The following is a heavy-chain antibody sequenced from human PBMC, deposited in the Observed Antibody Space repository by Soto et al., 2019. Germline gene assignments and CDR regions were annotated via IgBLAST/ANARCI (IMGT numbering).Heavy chain of an antibody. CDR1: GGSISSGGYS. Sequence: QVQLQEAGPGLVKPSQTLSLTFTVSGGSISSGGYSWSWIRQHPGKGLEWIVYIYYSGSTYYNPSLKSRVNISVATSKNQFSLKLSSVTAADTAVYYCAREGGIVGATAADYWGQGTLVTVSS. J-gene: IGHJ4*02. V-gene: IGHV4-31*03. CDR2: IYYSGST. D-gene: IGHD1-26*01. CDR3: AREGGIVGATAADY.